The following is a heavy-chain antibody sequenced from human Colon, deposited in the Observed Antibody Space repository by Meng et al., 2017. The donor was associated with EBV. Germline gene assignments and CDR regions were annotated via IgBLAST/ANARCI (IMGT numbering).Heavy chain of an antibody. CDR3: VRDTRRGGGWFDP. CDR2: IYHGVNI. J-gene: IGHJ5*02. V-gene: IGHV4-30-2*01. CDR1: GDSITSGDYS. D-gene: IGHD3-10*01. Sequence: QVQLQESGSGLVRPSQTLSLTCPVSGDSITSGDYSWTWIRQPPGKGLEWIGYIYHGVNIYYTPSLRSRVTISVDKSRNQFSLKLTSVSAADTAVYYCVRDTRRGGGWFDPWGQGTLVTVSS.